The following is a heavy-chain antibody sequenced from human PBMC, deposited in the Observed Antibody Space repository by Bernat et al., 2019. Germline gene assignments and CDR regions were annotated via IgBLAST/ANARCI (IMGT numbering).Heavy chain of an antibody. D-gene: IGHD6-6*01. CDR1: RFTFSSYG. J-gene: IGHJ4*02. V-gene: IGHV3-33*01. CDR2: IWYDGSNK. CDR3: AREQSIAAYIDY. Sequence: QVQLVESGGGVVQPGRSLRLSCAASRFTFSSYGMHWVRQAPGKGLEWVAVIWYDGSNKYYADSVKGRFTISRDNSKNTLYLQMNSLRAEDTAVYYCAREQSIAAYIDYWGQGTLVTVSS.